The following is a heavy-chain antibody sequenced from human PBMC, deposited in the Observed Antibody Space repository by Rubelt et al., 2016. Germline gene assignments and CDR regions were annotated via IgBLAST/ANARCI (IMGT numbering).Heavy chain of an antibody. J-gene: IGHJ6*02. V-gene: IGHV3-15*01. CDR3: TTHHLGPNHDIVVVVAAMGGMDV. CDR2: IKSKTYSGTT. Sequence: RQAPGKGLEWVGRIKSKTYSGTTDYAAPVKGRFTISRDDSKNTLYLQMNSLKTKDTAVYYCTTHHLGPNHDIVVVVAAMGGMDVWGQGTTVTVS. D-gene: IGHD2-15*01.